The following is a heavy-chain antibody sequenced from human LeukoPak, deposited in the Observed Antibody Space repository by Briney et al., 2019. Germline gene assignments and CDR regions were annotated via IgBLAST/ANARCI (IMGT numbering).Heavy chain of an antibody. CDR2: IKTKTDGGTT. D-gene: IGHD4-23*01. Sequence: GGSLRLSCAASGFTFSSAWMSWVRQAPGQGLEWLGRIKTKTDGGTTDYAAPVKGRFTISRDDSKDTLYLQMNSLKSDDTAVYYCANTFGGNSHRSDYWGQGTLVTVSS. V-gene: IGHV3-15*01. CDR1: GFTFSSAW. CDR3: ANTFGGNSHRSDY. J-gene: IGHJ4*02.